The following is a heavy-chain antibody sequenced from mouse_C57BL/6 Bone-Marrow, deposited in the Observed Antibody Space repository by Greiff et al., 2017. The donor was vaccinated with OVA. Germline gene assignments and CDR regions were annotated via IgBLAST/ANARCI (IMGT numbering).Heavy chain of an antibody. J-gene: IGHJ2*01. Sequence: EVKLMESGPGLVKPSQSLSLTCSVTGYSITSGYYWNWIRQFPGNKLEWMGYISYDGSNNYNPSLKNRISITRDTSKNQFFLKLNSVTTEDTATYYCARDASYYGSSYNFDYWGQGTTLTVSS. CDR3: ARDASYYGSSYNFDY. V-gene: IGHV3-6*01. CDR2: ISYDGSN. D-gene: IGHD1-1*01. CDR1: GYSITSGYY.